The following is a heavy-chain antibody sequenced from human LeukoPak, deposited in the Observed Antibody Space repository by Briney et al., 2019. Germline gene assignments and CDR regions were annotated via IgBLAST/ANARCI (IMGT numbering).Heavy chain of an antibody. J-gene: IGHJ3*02. D-gene: IGHD3-22*01. CDR3: ARAKFDSSCYYYRGFD. CDR2: IIDSGTKI. V-gene: IGHV3-48*04. Sequence: GGSLRLSCAASGFTFSSYWMHWVRQAPGRGLEWVSYIIDSGTKIYYTDSVKGRFTMSRDNAKKSLYLQMNSLRAEDTAVYYCARAKFDSSCYYYRGFDIGAKGQWSPSLQ. CDR1: GFTFSSYW.